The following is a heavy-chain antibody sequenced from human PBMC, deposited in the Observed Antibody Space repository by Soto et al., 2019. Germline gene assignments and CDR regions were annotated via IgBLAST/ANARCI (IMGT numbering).Heavy chain of an antibody. CDR3: ARLQRYCTNGVCYRNWYFDL. Sequence: EVQLVQSGAEVKKPGESLKISCKGSGYSFTSYWIGWVRQMPGKGLEWMGIIYPGDSDTRYSPSFQGQVTISADKSISTAYLQWSSLKASDTAMYYCARLQRYCTNGVCYRNWYFDLWGRGTLVTVSS. V-gene: IGHV5-51*03. CDR1: GYSFTSYW. D-gene: IGHD2-8*01. J-gene: IGHJ2*01. CDR2: IYPGDSDT.